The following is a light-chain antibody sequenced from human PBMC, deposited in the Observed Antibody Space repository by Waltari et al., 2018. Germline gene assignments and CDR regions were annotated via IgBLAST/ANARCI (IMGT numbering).Light chain of an antibody. Sequence: DVQMTQFPSALSVSVGDRVTITCRASQFVSKWLAWYQQKPGKAPKLLIYQASDLESGVPSRFSGTGSGREFNLTIKSLQPDDFASYSCQQYHSFPWTFGQGTQVETK. CDR2: QAS. V-gene: IGKV1-5*03. CDR3: QQYHSFPWT. J-gene: IGKJ1*01. CDR1: QFVSKW.